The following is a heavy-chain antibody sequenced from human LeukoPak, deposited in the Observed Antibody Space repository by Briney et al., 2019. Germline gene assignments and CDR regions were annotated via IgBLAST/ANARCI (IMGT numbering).Heavy chain of an antibody. CDR2: INHSGST. Sequence: SETLSLTCAVYGGSFSGYYWSWIRQPPGKGLEWIGEINHSGSTNYNPSLKSRVTISVDTSKNQFSLKLSSVTAADTAVYYCARVGAVAGSSFDYWGQGTLVTVSS. D-gene: IGHD6-19*01. CDR1: GGSFSGYY. V-gene: IGHV4-34*01. CDR3: ARVGAVAGSSFDY. J-gene: IGHJ4*02.